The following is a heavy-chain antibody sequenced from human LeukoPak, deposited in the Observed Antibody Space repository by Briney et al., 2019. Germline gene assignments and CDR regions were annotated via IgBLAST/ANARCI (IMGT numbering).Heavy chain of an antibody. CDR2: INTNTGNP. Sequence: GASVKVSCKASGYTFTNYAMNWVRQAPGQGLEWMGWINTNTGNPTYAQGFTGRFVFSLDTSVSTAYLQISSLKAEDTAVYYCAREGLKYYDILTGWTPYAFDIWGQGTMVTVSS. CDR3: AREGLKYYDILTGWTPYAFDI. J-gene: IGHJ3*02. CDR1: GYTFTNYA. D-gene: IGHD3-9*01. V-gene: IGHV7-4-1*02.